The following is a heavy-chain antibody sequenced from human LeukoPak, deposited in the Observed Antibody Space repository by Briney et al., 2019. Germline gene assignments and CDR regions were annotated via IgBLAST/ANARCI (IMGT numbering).Heavy chain of an antibody. CDR3: ARTEYFFDH. D-gene: IGHD3-10*01. CDR1: GGSISSYY. J-gene: IGHJ4*02. V-gene: IGHV4-59*01. CDR2: IYYSGST. Sequence: SETLSLTCTVSGGSISSYYWTWIRQPPGNTLEWIGYIYYSGSTNYNPSLKSRVSMSVDTSKNQFSLNLNSVTAADTAVYYCARTEYFFDHWGQGTLVTVSS.